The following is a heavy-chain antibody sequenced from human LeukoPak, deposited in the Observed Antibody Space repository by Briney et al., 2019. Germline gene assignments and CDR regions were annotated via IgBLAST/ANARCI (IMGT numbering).Heavy chain of an antibody. CDR1: GGSFSGYY. V-gene: IGHV4-34*01. Sequence: SETLSLTCAVYGGSFSGYYWSWIRQPPGKGLEWIGEINHSGSTNYNPSLKSRVTISVDTSKNQFSLKLSSVTAADTAVYYCATSRTTLKWFGELLYPLFDYWGQGTLVTVSS. J-gene: IGHJ4*02. D-gene: IGHD3-10*01. CDR3: ATSRTTLKWFGELLYPLFDY. CDR2: INHSGST.